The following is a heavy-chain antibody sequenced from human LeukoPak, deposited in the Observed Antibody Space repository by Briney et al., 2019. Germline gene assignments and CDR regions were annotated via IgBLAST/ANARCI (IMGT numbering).Heavy chain of an antibody. J-gene: IGHJ4*02. CDR2: IKQVGGEK. D-gene: IGHD3-22*01. Sequence: GGSLRLSCAASGFTFSSYWMSWVRQAPGKGLEWVANIKQVGGEKYYVDTVKGRFTISRDNAKNSLYLQMNSLRAEDTAVYYCARDSNHYYYDSSGLDYWGQGTLVTVSS. CDR3: ARDSNHYYYDSSGLDY. CDR1: GFTFSSYW. V-gene: IGHV3-7*01.